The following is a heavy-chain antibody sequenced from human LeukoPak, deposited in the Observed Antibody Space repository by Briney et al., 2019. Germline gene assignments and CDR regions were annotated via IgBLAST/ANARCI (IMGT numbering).Heavy chain of an antibody. CDR1: GGSISSFY. CDR3: ASVAYCGGDCYPPDY. CDR2: IYHSGST. D-gene: IGHD2-21*02. J-gene: IGHJ4*02. Sequence: SETLSLTCSVSGGSISSFYWSWIRQPPGKGLEWIGEIYHSGSTNYNPSLKCRVTISVDKSKNQFSLKLSSVTAADTAVYYCASVAYCGGDCYPPDYWGQGTLVTVSS. V-gene: IGHV4-59*12.